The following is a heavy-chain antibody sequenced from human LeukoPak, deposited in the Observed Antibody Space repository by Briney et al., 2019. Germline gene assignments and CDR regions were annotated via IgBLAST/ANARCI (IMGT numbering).Heavy chain of an antibody. V-gene: IGHV3-74*01. CDR2: INSDGSRT. CDR1: GFTLSTYW. J-gene: IGHJ4*02. D-gene: IGHD6-13*01. Sequence: PGGSLRLSCAASGFTLSTYWMHWVRQGPGKGLVWVSCINSDGSRTTYADSVKGRFTISRDNAKNTLYLQMNTLRVEDTAVYYCARGSWSAADTNIDYWGQGTLVTVSS. CDR3: ARGSWSAADTNIDY.